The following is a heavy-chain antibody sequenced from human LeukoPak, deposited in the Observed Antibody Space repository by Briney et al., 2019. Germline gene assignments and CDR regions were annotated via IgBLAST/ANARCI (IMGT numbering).Heavy chain of an antibody. D-gene: IGHD3-9*01. CDR1: GYTFTSYG. Sequence: VASVKVSCKASGYTFTSYGISWVRQAPGQGLEWMGWISGYNGNTKYAQKFQGRVTMTTDTSTSTAYMELRSLKSDDTAVYYCAICNVLTGYYYWGQGTQVTVSS. V-gene: IGHV1-18*01. J-gene: IGHJ4*02. CDR2: ISGYNGNT. CDR3: AICNVLTGYYY.